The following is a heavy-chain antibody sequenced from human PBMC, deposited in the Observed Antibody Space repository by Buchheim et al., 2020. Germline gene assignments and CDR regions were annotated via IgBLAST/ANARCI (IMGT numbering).Heavy chain of an antibody. D-gene: IGHD2-15*01. J-gene: IGHJ1*01. Sequence: EVQLLESGGGLVQPGGSLRLSCAASGFTFSSYAMSWVRQAPGKGLEWVSAISVHGGSTYYADSVKGRFTISRDNSKNTLYLQMNSLRAEDTAVYYCAKDVFDCSGGSCYSPGEYFHHWGQGTL. CDR3: AKDVFDCSGGSCYSPGEYFHH. CDR2: ISVHGGST. V-gene: IGHV3-23*01. CDR1: GFTFSSYA.